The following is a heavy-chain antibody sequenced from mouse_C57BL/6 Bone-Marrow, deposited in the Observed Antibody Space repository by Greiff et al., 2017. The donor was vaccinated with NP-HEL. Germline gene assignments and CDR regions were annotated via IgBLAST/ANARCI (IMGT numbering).Heavy chain of an antibody. CDR3: AKNSAGLLRFPFAY. CDR2: IWSGGST. D-gene: IGHD2-3*01. J-gene: IGHJ3*01. V-gene: IGHV2-4*01. Sequence: VKLQESGPGLVQPSQSLSITCTVSGFSLTSYGVHWVRQPPGKGLEWLGVIWSGGSTDYNAAFISRLSISKDNSKSQVFFKMNSLQADDTAIYYCAKNSAGLLRFPFAYWGQGTLVTVSA. CDR1: GFSLTSYG.